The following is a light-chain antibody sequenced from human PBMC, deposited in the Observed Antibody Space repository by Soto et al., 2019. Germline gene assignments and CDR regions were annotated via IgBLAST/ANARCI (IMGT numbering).Light chain of an antibody. CDR1: QSISSY. Sequence: DLQMTQSPSSLSASVGDRVTITCRASQSISSYLNWYQQKPGKAPKLLIYAASSLQSGVPSRFSGSGSGTDFTLTISSLQPEDFATYYCQQRETFGPGTKVDIK. J-gene: IGKJ3*01. V-gene: IGKV1-39*01. CDR3: QQRET. CDR2: AAS.